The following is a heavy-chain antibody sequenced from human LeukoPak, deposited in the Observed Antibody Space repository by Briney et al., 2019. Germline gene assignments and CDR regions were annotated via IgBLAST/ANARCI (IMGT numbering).Heavy chain of an antibody. CDR1: GYTFTSYA. Sequence: ASVKVSCKASGYTFTSYAMNWVRQAPGQGLEWMGWINTNTGNPTYAQGFTGRFVFSLDTSVSTAYLQISSLKAEDTAVYYCARAGRLDDFWSGYYGVEYFDYWGQGTLVTVSS. CDR3: ARAGRLDDFWSGYYGVEYFDY. V-gene: IGHV7-4-1*02. D-gene: IGHD3-3*01. CDR2: INTNTGNP. J-gene: IGHJ4*02.